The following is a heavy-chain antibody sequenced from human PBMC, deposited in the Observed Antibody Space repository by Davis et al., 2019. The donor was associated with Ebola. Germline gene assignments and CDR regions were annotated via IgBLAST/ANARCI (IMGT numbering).Heavy chain of an antibody. J-gene: IGHJ4*02. Sequence: ASVKVSCKASGYAFMTYDINWVRQAPGEGPEWMGRINPKSGGTDLAQKFQGRVTMTRDTSISTAYMELSSLTSEDTAVYYCATRGSAATSFDHWGQGTLVTVSS. CDR1: GYAFMTYD. D-gene: IGHD2-15*01. CDR3: ATRGSAATSFDH. V-gene: IGHV1-2*06. CDR2: INPKSGGT.